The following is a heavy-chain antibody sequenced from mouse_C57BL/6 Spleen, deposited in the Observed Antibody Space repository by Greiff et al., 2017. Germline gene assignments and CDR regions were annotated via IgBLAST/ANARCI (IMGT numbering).Heavy chain of an antibody. CDR2: ISSGSSTI. J-gene: IGHJ1*03. CDR1: GFTFSDYG. CDR3: STSTVGATFQYFDV. V-gene: IGHV5-17*01. Sequence: EVQRVESGGGLVKPGGSLKLSCAASGFTFSDYGMHWVRQAPEKGLEWVAYISSGSSTIYYADTVKGRFTISSDNAKNTLFLQMTSLRSADTAMYYCSTSTVGATFQYFDVWGTGTTVTVSS. D-gene: IGHD1-1*01.